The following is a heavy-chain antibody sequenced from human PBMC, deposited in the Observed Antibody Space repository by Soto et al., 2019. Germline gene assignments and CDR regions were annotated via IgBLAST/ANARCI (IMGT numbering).Heavy chain of an antibody. Sequence: GESLKISCKGSGYSFTSYWISWVRQMPGKGLEWMGRIDPSDSYTNYSPSFQGHVTISADKSISTAYLQWSSLKASDTAMYYCARRGVTTDYYYYGMDVWGQGTTVTVSS. V-gene: IGHV5-10-1*01. CDR3: ARRGVTTDYYYYGMDV. J-gene: IGHJ6*02. CDR2: IDPSDSYT. D-gene: IGHD4-17*01. CDR1: GYSFTSYW.